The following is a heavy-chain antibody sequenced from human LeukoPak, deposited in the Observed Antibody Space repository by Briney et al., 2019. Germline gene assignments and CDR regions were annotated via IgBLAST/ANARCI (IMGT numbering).Heavy chain of an antibody. J-gene: IGHJ4*02. CDR2: FYYSDST. CDR3: ARSSEYGDPFNY. D-gene: IGHD4-17*01. CDR1: GASISRSDYF. Sequence: SETLSLTCTVSGASISRSDYFWGWTRQPPGEGLGWIGCFYYSDSTYYSPAHKGRVTISADTSRNQYSLKLNSVTAADTAVYYCARSSEYGDPFNYWGQGTLVTV. V-gene: IGHV4-39*01.